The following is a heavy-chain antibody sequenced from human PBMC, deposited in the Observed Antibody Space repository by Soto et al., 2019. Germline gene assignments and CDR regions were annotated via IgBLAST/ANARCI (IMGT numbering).Heavy chain of an antibody. D-gene: IGHD6-19*01. CDR2: IYWNDDK. CDR1: GFSLSTSGVG. CDR3: AHKGSGWYSSEGYFDY. V-gene: IGHV2-5*01. Sequence: QITLKESGPTLVKPTQTLTLTCTFSGFSLSTSGVGVGWIRQPPGKALEWLALIYWNDDKRYSPSLKSRLTITKDTSKNQVVLTMTNMDPVDTATYYCAHKGSGWYSSEGYFDYWGQGTLVTVSS. J-gene: IGHJ4*02.